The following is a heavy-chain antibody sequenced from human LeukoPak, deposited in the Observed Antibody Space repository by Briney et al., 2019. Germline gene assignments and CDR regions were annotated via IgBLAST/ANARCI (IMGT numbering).Heavy chain of an antibody. J-gene: IGHJ1*01. CDR2: IYYSGST. CDR3: ARVVPGDYGDPAYFQH. V-gene: IGHV4-59*06. Sequence: SETLSLTCTVSGASISSYYWSWIRQHPGKGLEWIGYIYYSGSTYYNPSLKSRVTISVDTSKNQFSLKLSSVTAADTAVYYCARVVPGDYGDPAYFQHWGQGTLVTVSS. CDR1: GASISSYY. D-gene: IGHD4-17*01.